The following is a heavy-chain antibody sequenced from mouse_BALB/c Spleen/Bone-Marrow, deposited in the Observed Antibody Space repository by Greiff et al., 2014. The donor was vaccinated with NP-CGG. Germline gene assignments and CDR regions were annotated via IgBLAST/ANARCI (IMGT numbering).Heavy chain of an antibody. CDR1: GFNIKDTY. J-gene: IGHJ3*01. Sequence: EVQLQKSGAELVKPGASVKLSCTASGFNIKDTYMHWVKQRPEQGLEWIGRIDPANGNTKYDPKFQGKATITADTSSNTAYLQLSSLTSEDTAVYYCATYYYGSSWGFAYWGQGTLVTVSA. V-gene: IGHV14-3*02. CDR2: IDPANGNT. CDR3: ATYYYGSSWGFAY. D-gene: IGHD1-1*01.